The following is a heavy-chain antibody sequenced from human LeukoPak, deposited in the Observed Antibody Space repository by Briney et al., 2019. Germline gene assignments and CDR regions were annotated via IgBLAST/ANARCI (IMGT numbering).Heavy chain of an antibody. D-gene: IGHD6-19*01. CDR1: GYTLTELS. V-gene: IGHV1-24*01. Sequence: ASVEVSCKVSGYTLTELSMHWVRQAPGKGLEWMGGFDPEDGETIYAQKFQGRVTMTEDTSTDTAYMELSSLRSEDTAVYYCATYYSGWGYYFDYWGQGTLVTVSS. J-gene: IGHJ4*02. CDR3: ATYYSGWGYYFDY. CDR2: FDPEDGET.